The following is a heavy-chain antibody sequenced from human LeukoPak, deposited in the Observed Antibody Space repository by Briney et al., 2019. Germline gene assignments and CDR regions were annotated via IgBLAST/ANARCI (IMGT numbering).Heavy chain of an antibody. J-gene: IGHJ4*02. CDR3: ARALCSSTSCYGTYFDY. D-gene: IGHD2-2*01. CDR2: IKQDGSEK. CDR1: GFTFSSYW. V-gene: IGHV3-7*04. Sequence: PGGSLRLSCAASGFTFSSYWMSWVRQAPGKGLEWAANIKQDGSEKYYVDSVKGRFTISRDNAKNSLYLQMNSLRAEDTAVYYCARALCSSTSCYGTYFDYWGQGTLVTVSS.